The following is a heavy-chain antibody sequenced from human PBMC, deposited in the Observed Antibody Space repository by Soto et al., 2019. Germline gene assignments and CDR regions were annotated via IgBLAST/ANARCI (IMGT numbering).Heavy chain of an antibody. CDR2: INHSGST. D-gene: IGHD1-1*01. Sequence: SETLSLTCAVYGGSFSGYYWSWIRQPPGKGLEWIGEINHSGSTNYNPSLKSRVTISVDTSKNQFSLKLSSVTAADTAVYYCARGPYNWNDGYHMDVWGKGTTVTVSS. J-gene: IGHJ6*03. CDR1: GGSFSGYY. CDR3: ARGPYNWNDGYHMDV. V-gene: IGHV4-34*01.